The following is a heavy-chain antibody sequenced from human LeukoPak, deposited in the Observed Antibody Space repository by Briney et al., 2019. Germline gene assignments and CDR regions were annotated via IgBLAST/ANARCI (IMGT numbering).Heavy chain of an antibody. CDR3: GLSENYYYYYMDV. V-gene: IGHV1-18*01. J-gene: IGHJ6*03. CDR2: ISAYNGNT. Sequence: ASVKVSCKASGYTFTNYGISWVRQAPGQGLEWMGWISAYNGNTNYAQKFQGRVTMTSDTSTSTGYMELSSLRSDDTAIYYCGLSENYYYYYMDVWGKGTTVTISS. CDR1: GYTFTNYG.